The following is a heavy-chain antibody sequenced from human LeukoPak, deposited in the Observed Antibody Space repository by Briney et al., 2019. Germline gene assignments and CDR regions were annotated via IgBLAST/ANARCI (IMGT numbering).Heavy chain of an antibody. D-gene: IGHD3-10*01. J-gene: IGHJ6*03. Sequence: PGGSLRLSCAASGFTFSSYAMSWVRQAPGKGLEWVSAISGSGGSTYYADSVKGRFTISRDNSKNTPYLQMNSLRAGDTAVYYCARAALSGSYKYYYMDVWGKGTTVTISS. CDR3: ARAALSGSYKYYYMDV. CDR2: ISGSGGST. V-gene: IGHV3-23*01. CDR1: GFTFSSYA.